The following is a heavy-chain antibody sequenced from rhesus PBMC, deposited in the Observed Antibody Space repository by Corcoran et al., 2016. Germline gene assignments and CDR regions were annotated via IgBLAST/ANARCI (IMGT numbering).Heavy chain of an antibody. V-gene: IGHV4-173*01. CDR3: ARGYYSGSLGVDY. D-gene: IGHD3-16*01. CDR1: GGSISSKY. Sequence: QLQLQEWGPGPVKPSETLPLTCAVSGGSISSKYWSWIRQPPGKGLEWIGRISGSAGSTDDNPSLKRRITIPTDTSENKFSLKVSSVTAADTAVYYCARGYYSGSLGVDYWGQGVLVTVSS. J-gene: IGHJ4*01. CDR2: ISGSAGST.